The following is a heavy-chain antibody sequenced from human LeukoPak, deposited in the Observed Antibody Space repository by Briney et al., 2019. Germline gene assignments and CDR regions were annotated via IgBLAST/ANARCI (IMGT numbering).Heavy chain of an antibody. CDR2: ISGSGDRT. Sequence: GGSLRLSCAVSGFTFTSYAISWVRQAPGKGLEWVSSISGSGDRTYYADSVKGRFTLSRDKSKNTVYLQMDSLRVAETAVYYCARVQYGNLSGRYRTFFDFWGQGALVTVS. CDR1: GFTFTSYA. J-gene: IGHJ4*02. CDR3: ARVQYGNLSGRYRTFFDF. V-gene: IGHV3-23*01. D-gene: IGHD3-10*01.